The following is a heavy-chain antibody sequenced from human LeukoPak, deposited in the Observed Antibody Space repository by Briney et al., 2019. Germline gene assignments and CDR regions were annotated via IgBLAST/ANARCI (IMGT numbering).Heavy chain of an antibody. D-gene: IGHD1-26*01. CDR2: IHHSGRT. Sequence: SGTLSLTCDVSGVSISSDNWWSWVRQLPGKGLEWIAEIHHSGRTNYNPSLKSRVTISVDKSRNQFSVMLTPVTAADTAVYYCAREAGWWELLYAFDIWGQGTMVTVSS. CDR3: AREAGWWELLYAFDI. V-gene: IGHV4-4*02. J-gene: IGHJ3*02. CDR1: GVSISSDNW.